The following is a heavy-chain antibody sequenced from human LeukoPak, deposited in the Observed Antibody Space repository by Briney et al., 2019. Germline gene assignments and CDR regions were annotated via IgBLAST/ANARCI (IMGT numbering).Heavy chain of an antibody. Sequence: GGSLRLSCEASGFSFSRYGMNWVRQAPGKGLEWVSYMSSSGSSIHYADSVKGRFTISRDNAKNSLHLQVNNLRVEDTAIYYCATIGAMGAFDIWGQGTMVTVSS. CDR1: GFSFSRYG. CDR3: ATIGAMGAFDI. CDR2: MSSSGSSI. V-gene: IGHV3-48*03. J-gene: IGHJ3*02. D-gene: IGHD2-2*01.